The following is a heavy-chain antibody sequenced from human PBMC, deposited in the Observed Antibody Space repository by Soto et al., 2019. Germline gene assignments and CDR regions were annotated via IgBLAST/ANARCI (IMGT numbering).Heavy chain of an antibody. Sequence: QVQLQESGPGLVKPSQTLSLTCTVSGGSISSGGYYWSWIRQHPGKGLEWIGYIYYSGSTYYNPSLKCRVTISVDTSKNQSSLKLSSVTAADTAVYYCARGVTMVRGVIHTPYFDYWGQGTLVTVSS. CDR2: IYYSGST. D-gene: IGHD3-10*01. V-gene: IGHV4-31*03. J-gene: IGHJ4*02. CDR3: ARGVTMVRGVIHTPYFDY. CDR1: GGSISSGGYY.